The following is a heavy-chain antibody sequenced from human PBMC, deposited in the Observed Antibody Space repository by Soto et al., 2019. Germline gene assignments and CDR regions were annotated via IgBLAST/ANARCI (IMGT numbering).Heavy chain of an antibody. CDR3: AKDIRVGQLEGAFDI. Sequence: GGSLRLSCAASGFTFDDYAMHWVRQAPGKGLEWVSGISWNSGSIGYADSVKGRFTISRDNAKNSLYLQMNSLRAEDTALYYCAKDIRVGQLEGAFDIWGQGTMVTVSS. CDR2: ISWNSGSI. D-gene: IGHD6-6*01. J-gene: IGHJ3*02. V-gene: IGHV3-9*01. CDR1: GFTFDDYA.